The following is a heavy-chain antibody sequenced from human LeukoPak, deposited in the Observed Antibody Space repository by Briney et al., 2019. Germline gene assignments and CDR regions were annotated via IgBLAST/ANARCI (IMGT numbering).Heavy chain of an antibody. CDR2: IYTSGST. D-gene: IGHD3-3*01. Sequence: SETLSLTCTVSGGSISSYYWSWIRQPAGKGLEWIGRIYTSGSTNYNPSLKSRVTMSVDTSKNQFSLKLSSVTAADTAVYCCARVTYYDFWSGYQWYFDYWGQGTPVTVSS. J-gene: IGHJ4*02. CDR1: GGSISSYY. CDR3: ARVTYYDFWSGYQWYFDY. V-gene: IGHV4-4*07.